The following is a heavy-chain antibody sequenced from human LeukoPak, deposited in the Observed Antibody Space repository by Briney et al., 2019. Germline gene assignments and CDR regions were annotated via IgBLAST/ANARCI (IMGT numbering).Heavy chain of an antibody. V-gene: IGHV1-69*04. D-gene: IGHD2-2*01. CDR3: AREGVVPAAIYYYYMDV. J-gene: IGHJ6*03. Sequence: SVKVSCKASGGTFSSYTISWVRQAPGQGLEWMGRIIPMLGIANYAQKFQDRVTITADKSTSTAYMELSSLRSEDTAVYYCAREGVVPAAIYYYYMDVWGKGTTVTVSS. CDR2: IIPMLGIA. CDR1: GGTFSSYT.